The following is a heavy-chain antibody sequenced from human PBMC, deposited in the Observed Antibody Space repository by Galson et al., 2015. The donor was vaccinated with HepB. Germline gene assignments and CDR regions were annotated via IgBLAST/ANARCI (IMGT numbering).Heavy chain of an antibody. CDR1: GFTFSSYA. Sequence: SLRLSCAASGFTFSSYAMHWVRQAPGKGLEYVSAISSNGGSTYYADSVKGRFTISRDNSKNTLYLQMSSLRAEDTAVYYCAGSSGWYYFDYWGQGTLVTVSS. CDR3: AGSSGWYYFDY. J-gene: IGHJ4*02. V-gene: IGHV3-64D*06. CDR2: ISSNGGST. D-gene: IGHD6-19*01.